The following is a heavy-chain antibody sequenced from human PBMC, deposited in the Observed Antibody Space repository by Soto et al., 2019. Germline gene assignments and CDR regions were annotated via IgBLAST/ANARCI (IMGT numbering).Heavy chain of an antibody. V-gene: IGHV1-18*01. CDR1: GYTFTSYG. D-gene: IGHD2-8*01. J-gene: IGHJ4*02. CDR3: ARELEGCTNGVCYTVGRYDY. Sequence: ASVNVSCKASGYTFTSYGISWVRQAPGQGLEWMGWISAYNGNTNYAQKLQGRVTMTTDTSTSTAYMELRSLRSDDTAVYYCARELEGCTNGVCYTVGRYDYWGQGTLVTVSS. CDR2: ISAYNGNT.